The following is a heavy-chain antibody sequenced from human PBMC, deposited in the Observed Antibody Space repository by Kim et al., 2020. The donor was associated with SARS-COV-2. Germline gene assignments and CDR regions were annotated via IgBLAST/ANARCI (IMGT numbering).Heavy chain of an antibody. D-gene: IGHD4-17*01. Sequence: SETLSLTCAVYGGSFSGYYWSWIRQPPGKGLEWIGEINHSGSTNYNPSLKSRVTISVYTSKTQFSLKLSSVTAADTAVYYCARGLRATVTSIHYYYGMDV. CDR3: ARGLRATVTSIHYYYGMDV. CDR1: GGSFSGYY. V-gene: IGHV4-34*01. J-gene: IGHJ6*01. CDR2: INHSGST.